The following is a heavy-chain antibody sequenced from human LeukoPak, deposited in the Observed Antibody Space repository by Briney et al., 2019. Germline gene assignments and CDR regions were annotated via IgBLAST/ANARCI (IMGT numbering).Heavy chain of an antibody. V-gene: IGHV4-34*01. CDR1: GGSFSGYY. D-gene: IGHD3-22*01. J-gene: IGHJ4*02. CDR3: ARRSYYYDSSVNY. Sequence: KPSETLSLTCAVYGGSFSGYYWSWIRQPPGKGLEWIGEINHSGSTNYNPSLKSRVTISVDTSKNQFSLKLSSVTAADTAVYYCARRSYYYDSSVNYWGQGTLVTVSS. CDR2: INHSGST.